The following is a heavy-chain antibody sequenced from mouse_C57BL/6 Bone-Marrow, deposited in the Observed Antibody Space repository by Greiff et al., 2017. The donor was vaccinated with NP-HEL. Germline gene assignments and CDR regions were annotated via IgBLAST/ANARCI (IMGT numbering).Heavy chain of an antibody. CDR3: TLTWFDY. V-gene: IGHV14-4*01. Sequence: EVKLMESGAELVRPGASVKLSCTASGFNIKDDYMHWVKQRPEQGLEWIGWIDPENGDTEYASKFQGKATITADTSSNTAYLQLSSLTSEDTAVYYCTLTWFDYWGQGTTLTVSS. CDR2: IDPENGDT. J-gene: IGHJ2*01. D-gene: IGHD4-1*01. CDR1: GFNIKDDY.